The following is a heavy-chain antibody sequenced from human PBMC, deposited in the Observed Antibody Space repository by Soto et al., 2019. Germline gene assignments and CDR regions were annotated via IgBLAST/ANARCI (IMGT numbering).Heavy chain of an antibody. CDR3: AGDLPAAGA. V-gene: IGHV1-3*01. CDR2: INAGSGNT. CDR1: GYTFTHYA. Sequence: QVQLVQSGAEVKKPGASVKVSCTASGYTFTHYAIHWVRHAPGQRLEWMGFINAGSGNTKYSQTFQGRLTFTKDTSASTAHTDLSSPRSAATAIYLCAGDLPAAGAWAQGTGVTVTS. J-gene: IGHJ5*02. D-gene: IGHD6-13*01.